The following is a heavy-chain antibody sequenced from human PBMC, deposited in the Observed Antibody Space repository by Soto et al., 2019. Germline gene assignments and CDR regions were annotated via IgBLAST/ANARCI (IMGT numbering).Heavy chain of an antibody. CDR1: GGSISSYY. CDR2: IYYSGST. J-gene: IGHJ5*02. Sequence: SETLSLTCTVSGGSISSYYWSWIRQPPGKGLEWIGYIYYSGSTNYNPSLKSRVTISVDTSKNQFSLKLSSVTAADTAVYYCARECYYDISEETWFDPLGQGTLVTVSS. CDR3: ARECYYDISEETWFDP. D-gene: IGHD3-22*01. V-gene: IGHV4-59*01.